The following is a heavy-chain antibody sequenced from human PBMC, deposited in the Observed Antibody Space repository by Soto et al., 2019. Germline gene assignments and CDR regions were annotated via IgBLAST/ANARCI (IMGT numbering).Heavy chain of an antibody. J-gene: IGHJ6*03. V-gene: IGHV3-53*04. CDR1: GVTVSSNY. CDR2: IYSGGST. CDR3: ARVPLHDYGDYGYYYYMDV. Sequence: PGGSLRLCCAASGVTVSSNYMSWVRQAPGKGLEWVSVIYSGGSTYYADSVKGRFTISRHNSKNTLYLQMNSLRAEDTAVYYCARVPLHDYGDYGYYYYMDVWGKGTTVTVSS. D-gene: IGHD4-17*01.